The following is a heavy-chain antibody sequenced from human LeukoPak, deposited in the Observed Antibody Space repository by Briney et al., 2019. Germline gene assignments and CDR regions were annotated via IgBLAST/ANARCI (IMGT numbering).Heavy chain of an antibody. J-gene: IGHJ6*03. D-gene: IGHD6-6*01. CDR1: GFTFSSYW. CDR2: IKQDGSEK. V-gene: IGHV3-7*01. CDR3: VREYSSSIYYYYMDV. Sequence: GGSLRLSCAASGFTFSSYWMSWVRQAPGKGLEWVANIKQDGSEKYYVDSEKGRFTISRDNAKNSLYLQMNSLRAEDTAVYYCVREYSSSIYYYYMDVWGKGTTVTVSS.